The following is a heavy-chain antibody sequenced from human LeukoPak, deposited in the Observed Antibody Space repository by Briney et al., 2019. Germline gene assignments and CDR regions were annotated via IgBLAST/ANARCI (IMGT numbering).Heavy chain of an antibody. V-gene: IGHV1-2*02. J-gene: IGHJ4*02. D-gene: IGHD3-16*01. CDR1: GYTFTGYY. CDR2: INPNSGGT. CDR3: ARGVFPSDYASGYFDY. Sequence: ASVKVSCKASGYTFTGYYMHWVRQAPGQGLEWMGWINPNSGGTNYAQKFQGRVTMTRDTSISTAYMELSRLRSDDTAVYYCARGVFPSDYASGYFDYWGQGTLVTVSS.